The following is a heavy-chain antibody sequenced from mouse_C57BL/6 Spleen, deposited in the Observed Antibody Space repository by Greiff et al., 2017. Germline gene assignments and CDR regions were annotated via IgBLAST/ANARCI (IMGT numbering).Heavy chain of an antibody. D-gene: IGHD1-1*01. V-gene: IGHV5-9-1*02. CDR1: GFTFSSYA. Sequence: DVKLVESGEGLVKPGGSLKLSCAASGFTFSSYAMSWVRQTPEKRLEWVAYISSGGDYIYYADTVKGRFTISRDNARNTLYLQMSSLKSEDTAMYYCTRLNYYGSSSYWYFDVWGTGTTVTVSS. J-gene: IGHJ1*03. CDR2: ISSGGDYI. CDR3: TRLNYYGSSSYWYFDV.